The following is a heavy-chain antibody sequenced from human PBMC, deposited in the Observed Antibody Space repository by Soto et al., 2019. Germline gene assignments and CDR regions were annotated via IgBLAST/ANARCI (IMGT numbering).Heavy chain of an antibody. CDR3: ARSLGYFDY. V-gene: IGHV4-61*01. J-gene: IGHJ4*02. CDR1: GGSVSSGSYY. CDR2: IYYSGST. Sequence: PSETLSLTCTVSGGSVSSGSYYWSWIRQPPGKGLEWIGYIYYSGSTNYNPSLKSRVTISVDTSKNQFSLKLSSVTAADTAVYYCARSLGYFDYSCQGTRVPVSS.